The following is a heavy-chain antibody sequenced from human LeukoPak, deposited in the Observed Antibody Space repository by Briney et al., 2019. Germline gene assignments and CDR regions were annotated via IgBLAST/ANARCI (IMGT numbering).Heavy chain of an antibody. V-gene: IGHV3-30*02. CDR1: GFTLSNYG. CDR3: ANSLGMAAREYFQQ. J-gene: IGHJ1*01. D-gene: IGHD6-6*01. Sequence: PGGALRLSRAVSGFTLSNYGMHGLRQAPGRGAEGVAFIGHDRRSRLCEESVKGRHTISRESSENSLDLQMNSVRGEDTVVYFCANSLGMAAREYFQQWGQGNLVSV. CDR2: IGHDRRSR.